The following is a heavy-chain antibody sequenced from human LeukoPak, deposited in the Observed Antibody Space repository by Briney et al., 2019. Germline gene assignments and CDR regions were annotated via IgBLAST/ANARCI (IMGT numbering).Heavy chain of an antibody. V-gene: IGHV3-13*01. Sequence: GGSLRLSCAASGFTFSSYDMHWVRQATGKGLEWVSAIGTAGDTYYPGSVKGRFTISRESAKNSLYLQMNSLRAGDTAVYYCARGNFWSGYRSKAFDYWGQGTLVTVSS. J-gene: IGHJ4*02. CDR2: IGTAGDT. D-gene: IGHD3-3*01. CDR1: GFTFSSYD. CDR3: ARGNFWSGYRSKAFDY.